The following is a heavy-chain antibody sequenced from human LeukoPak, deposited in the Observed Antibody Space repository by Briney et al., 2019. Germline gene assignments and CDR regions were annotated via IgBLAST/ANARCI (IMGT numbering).Heavy chain of an antibody. CDR3: AKVKAVAGTCFDY. V-gene: IGHV3-30-3*01. CDR2: ISYDGSNK. D-gene: IGHD6-19*01. CDR1: GFTFSSYA. J-gene: IGHJ4*02. Sequence: GGSLRLSCAASGFTFSSYAMHWVRQAPGKGLEWVAVISYDGSNKYYADSVKGRFTISRDNSKNTLYLQMNSLRAEDTAVYYCAKVKAVAGTCFDYWGQGTLVTVSS.